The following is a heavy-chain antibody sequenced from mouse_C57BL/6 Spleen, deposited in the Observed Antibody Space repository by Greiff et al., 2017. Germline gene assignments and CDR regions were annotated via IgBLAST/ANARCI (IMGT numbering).Heavy chain of an antibody. CDR1: GYAFTSSW. J-gene: IGHJ3*01. V-gene: IGHV1-82*01. CDR2: IYPGDGDT. Sequence: QVQLKEPGAELVKPGASVKISCKASGYAFTSSWMNWVKQRPGKGLEWIGRIYPGDGDTNYNRKFKGKAPLTADKSSSTAYMQLSSLTSEDSAVYFCANPWFAYWGQGTLVTVSA. CDR3: ANPWFAY.